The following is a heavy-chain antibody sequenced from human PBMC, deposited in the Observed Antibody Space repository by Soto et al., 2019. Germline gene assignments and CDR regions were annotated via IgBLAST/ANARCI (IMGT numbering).Heavy chain of an antibody. CDR3: ARDPRDSEYAIFDC. J-gene: IGHJ4*02. V-gene: IGHV3-7*05. CDR1: GFAFSNYW. D-gene: IGHD1-26*01. CDR2: IKKDGSEK. Sequence: EVQLVESGGDLVQPGGSLRLSCAASGFAFSNYWMSWVRQAPGKGLEWVANIKKDGSEKYYVDSVKGRFIISRDNADNSLYLQMNSLRPEDTAVYFCARDPRDSEYAIFDCWGQGTLVTVSS.